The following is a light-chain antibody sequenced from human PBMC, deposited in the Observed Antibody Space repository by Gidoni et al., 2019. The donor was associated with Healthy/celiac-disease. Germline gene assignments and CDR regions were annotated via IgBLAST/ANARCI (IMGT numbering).Light chain of an antibody. CDR1: QSVSNSY. V-gene: IGKV3-20*01. Sequence: EIVLTQSPGTLSLSPGERATLSCRASQSVSNSYLAWYQQNPGQAPRLLIYGASSRATGIPDRFSGSGSGTDFTLTISRLEPEDFAVYYCRQYGSSPQTFGQGTKLEIK. CDR2: GAS. CDR3: RQYGSSPQT. J-gene: IGKJ2*01.